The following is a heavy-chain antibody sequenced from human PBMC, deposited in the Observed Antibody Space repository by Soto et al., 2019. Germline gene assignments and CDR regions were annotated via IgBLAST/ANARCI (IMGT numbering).Heavy chain of an antibody. CDR3: AREEEAEDVHYYGMDV. J-gene: IGHJ6*02. D-gene: IGHD6-13*01. CDR1: GFTFSDYY. CDR2: ISSSGSTI. Sequence: QVQLVESGGGLVKPGGSLRLSCAASGFTFSDYYMSWIRQAPGKGLEWGSYISSSGSTIYYADSVKGRFTISRDNAKNSLYLQMNSLRAEDTAVYYCAREEEAEDVHYYGMDVWGQGTTVTVSS. V-gene: IGHV3-11*01.